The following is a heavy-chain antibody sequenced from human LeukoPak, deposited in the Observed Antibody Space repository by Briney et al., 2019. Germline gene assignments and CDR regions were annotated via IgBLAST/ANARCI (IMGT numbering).Heavy chain of an antibody. J-gene: IGHJ4*02. CDR1: GNTFAGYY. CDR2: INTHSGAT. V-gene: IGHV1-2*02. D-gene: IGHD1-26*01. CDR3: ARGPIGGLRKGFDI. Sequence: GASVKVSCKASGNTFAGYYVHWVRQAPGQGLEWMGWINTHSGATNYAQHFQGRVTMTTGTSVTTAYMDLDGLKSDDAAVYFCARGPIGGLRKGFDIWGQGTLVTVSS.